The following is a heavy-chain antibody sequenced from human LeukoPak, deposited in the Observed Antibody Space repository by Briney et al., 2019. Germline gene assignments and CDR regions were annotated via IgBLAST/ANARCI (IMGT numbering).Heavy chain of an antibody. J-gene: IGHJ5*02. CDR3: AREPLTIFGVVTKTHWSDP. CDR2: TYYRSKWYN. CDR1: GDSVSSNSAA. Sequence: SQTLSLTCAISGDSVSSNSAAWNWIRQSPSRGLEWLGRTYYRSKWYNDYAVSVKSRITINPDTSKNQFSLQLNSVTPEDTAVYYCAREPLTIFGVVTKTHWSDPWGQGTLVTVSS. V-gene: IGHV6-1*01. D-gene: IGHD3-3*01.